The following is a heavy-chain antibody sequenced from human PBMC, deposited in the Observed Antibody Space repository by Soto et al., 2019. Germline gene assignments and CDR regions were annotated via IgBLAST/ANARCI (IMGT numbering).Heavy chain of an antibody. CDR1: GGSFSGYY. CDR3: AEDGENYYGSGSYSR. J-gene: IGHJ4*02. CDR2: INHSGST. Sequence: ETLSLTCAVYGGSFSGYYWSWIRQPPGKGLEWIGEINHSGSTNYNPSLKSRVTISVDTSKNQFSLKLSSVTAADTAVYYCAEDGENYYGSGSYSRWGQGTLVTVSS. D-gene: IGHD3-10*01. V-gene: IGHV4-34*01.